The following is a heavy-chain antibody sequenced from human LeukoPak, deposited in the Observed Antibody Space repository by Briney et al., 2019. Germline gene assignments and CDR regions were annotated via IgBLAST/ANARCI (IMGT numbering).Heavy chain of an antibody. Sequence: GASVKVSCKASGYTFTSYGISWVRQAPGQGLEWMGWISAYNGNTNYAQKLQGRVTMTTDTTTSTAYMELRSLRSDDTAVYYCASLPGYCSGGSCDNWFDPWGQGTLVTVSS. CDR2: ISAYNGNT. V-gene: IGHV1-18*04. J-gene: IGHJ5*02. D-gene: IGHD2-15*01. CDR1: GYTFTSYG. CDR3: ASLPGYCSGGSCDNWFDP.